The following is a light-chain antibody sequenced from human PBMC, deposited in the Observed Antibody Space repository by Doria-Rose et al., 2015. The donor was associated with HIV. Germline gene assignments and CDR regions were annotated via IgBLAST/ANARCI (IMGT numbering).Light chain of an antibody. J-gene: IGKJ5*01. CDR2: AAS. CDR1: QGISSY. CDR3: QQYYSYPLIT. V-gene: IGKV1-8*01. Sequence: IRMTQSPSSLSASTGDRVTITCRASQGISSYLAWYQQKPGKAPNLLIYAASTLQSGVPSRFSGSGSGTDFTLTISCLQSEDFATYYCQQYYSYPLITFGQGTRLEIK.